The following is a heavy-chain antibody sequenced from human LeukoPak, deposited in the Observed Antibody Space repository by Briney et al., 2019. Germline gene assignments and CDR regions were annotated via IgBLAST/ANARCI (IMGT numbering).Heavy chain of an antibody. J-gene: IGHJ4*02. CDR1: GGSFSGYY. CDR3: ARGLHGGKGGYNY. CDR2: INHSGST. D-gene: IGHD4-23*01. V-gene: IGHV4-34*01. Sequence: SETLSLTCAVYGGSFSGYYWSWIRQPPGKGLEWIGEINHSGSTNYNPSLKSRVTISVDTSKNQFSLKLSSVTAADTAVHYCARGLHGGKGGYNYWGQGTLVTVSS.